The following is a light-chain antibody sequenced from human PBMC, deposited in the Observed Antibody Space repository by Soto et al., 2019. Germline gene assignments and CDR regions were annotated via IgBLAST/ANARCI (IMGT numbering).Light chain of an antibody. CDR3: QHRHSYPLS. CDR2: TAS. CDR1: PGISNY. V-gene: IGKV1-9*01. J-gene: IGKJ4*01. Sequence: DIQLTQSPSFLSASVGDRVTITFRASPGISNYLAWYQQKAGKAPKLLIHTASTMQNGAPSRFSGSGSGTEFTLTISSLQPEDLAPYYGQHRHSYPLSFGGGTKVESK.